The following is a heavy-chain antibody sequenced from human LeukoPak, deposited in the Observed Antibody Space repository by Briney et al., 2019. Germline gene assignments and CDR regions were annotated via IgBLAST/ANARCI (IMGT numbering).Heavy chain of an antibody. V-gene: IGHV1-69*04. D-gene: IGHD3-10*01. Sequence: ASVKVSCKASGGTFSSYAISWVRQAPGQGLEWMGRIIPILGIANYAQKFRGRVTITADKSTSTAYMELSSLRSEGTAVYYCARVGLRKYYYGSGSYYNRDYYGMDVWGQGTTVTVSS. J-gene: IGHJ6*02. CDR2: IIPILGIA. CDR3: ARVGLRKYYYGSGSYYNRDYYGMDV. CDR1: GGTFSSYA.